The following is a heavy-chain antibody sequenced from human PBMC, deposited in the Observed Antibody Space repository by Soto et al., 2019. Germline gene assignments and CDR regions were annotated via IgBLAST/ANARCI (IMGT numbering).Heavy chain of an antibody. CDR3: ARDRGGIMDTAMVYYFDY. D-gene: IGHD5-18*01. J-gene: IGHJ4*02. CDR2: ISSSSSTI. CDR1: GFTFSSYS. Sequence: GGSLRLSCAASGFTFSSYSMNWVRQAPGKGLEWVSYISSSSSTIYYADSVKGRFTISRDNAKNSLYLQMNSLRAEDTAVYYCARDRGGIMDTAMVYYFDYWGQGTLVTVSS. V-gene: IGHV3-48*04.